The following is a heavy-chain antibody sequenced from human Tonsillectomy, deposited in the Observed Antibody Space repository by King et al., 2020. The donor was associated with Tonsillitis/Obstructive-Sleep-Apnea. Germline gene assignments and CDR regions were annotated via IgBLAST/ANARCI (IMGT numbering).Heavy chain of an antibody. J-gene: IGHJ3*02. CDR3: ARPLTWGQPRGAFDI. Sequence: QLVQSGAEVKKPGESLKISCKGFGYSFTNYWIAWVRQMPGKGLEWMGSIYPGDFDTRYSPSFQGQVTISADKSISTAYLQWSSLKASDTAMYYCARPLTWGQPRGAFDIWGQGTMVTVSS. CDR2: IYPGDFDT. CDR1: GYSFTNYW. D-gene: IGHD7-27*01. V-gene: IGHV5-51*03.